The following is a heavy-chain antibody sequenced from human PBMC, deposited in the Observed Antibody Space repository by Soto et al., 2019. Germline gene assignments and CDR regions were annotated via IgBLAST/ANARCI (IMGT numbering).Heavy chain of an antibody. CDR1: GYTFTNHG. Sequence: QVQLVQSGAEVKKPGASVKVSCKASGYTFTNHGISWVRQAPGQGLEWLGWISGHNGNTKYAQRLQGRVTMTTDTSTSTAYMELRSLKSDATAVYYCAIDLYPLAYYFDYWGQGTLVTVSS. CDR2: ISGHNGNT. CDR3: AIDLYPLAYYFDY. J-gene: IGHJ4*02. V-gene: IGHV1-18*01.